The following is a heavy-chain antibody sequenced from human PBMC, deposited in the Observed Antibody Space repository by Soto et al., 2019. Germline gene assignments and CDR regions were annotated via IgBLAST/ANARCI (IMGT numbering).Heavy chain of an antibody. D-gene: IGHD2-2*02. V-gene: IGHV1-8*01. Sequence: QVQLVQSGAEVKKPGASVKVSCKASGYTFTSYDINWVRQATGQGLEWMGWMNPNSGKTGYAQKFQGRVNMTRNTSISTAYMELSSLRSEDTAVYYCARGGKRSCSSTSCYRIDYWGQGTLVTVSS. CDR1: GYTFTSYD. CDR2: MNPNSGKT. CDR3: ARGGKRSCSSTSCYRIDY. J-gene: IGHJ4*02.